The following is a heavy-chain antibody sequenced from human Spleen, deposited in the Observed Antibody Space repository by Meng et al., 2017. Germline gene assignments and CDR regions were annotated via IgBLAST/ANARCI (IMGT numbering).Heavy chain of an antibody. CDR2: INPNSGGT. V-gene: IGHV1-2*02. D-gene: IGHD3-22*01. Sequence: ASVKVSCKASGYTFTSYYMHWVRQAPGQGLEWMGWINPNSGGTNYAQKFQGRVTMTRDTSISTAYMELSSLRSEDTAVYYCARDQGGDSSGYYYVDYYYYGMDVWGQGTTVTVSS. CDR1: GYTFTSYY. CDR3: ARDQGGDSSGYYYVDYYYYGMDV. J-gene: IGHJ6*02.